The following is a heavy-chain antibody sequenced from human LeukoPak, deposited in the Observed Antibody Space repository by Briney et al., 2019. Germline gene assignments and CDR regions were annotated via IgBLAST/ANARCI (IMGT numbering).Heavy chain of an antibody. D-gene: IGHD4-17*01. CDR3: ASGAHGDYAGVFDY. J-gene: IGHJ4*02. Sequence: GGSLRLSCAASGFTFSIYDLSWVRQAPGKGLECVSAIDRGVGSTYYADSVKGRFTISRDNSKNTLYLQMNSLRAEDTAVYYCASGAHGDYAGVFDYWGQGTLVTVSS. CDR1: GFTFSIYD. CDR2: IDRGVGST. V-gene: IGHV3-23*01.